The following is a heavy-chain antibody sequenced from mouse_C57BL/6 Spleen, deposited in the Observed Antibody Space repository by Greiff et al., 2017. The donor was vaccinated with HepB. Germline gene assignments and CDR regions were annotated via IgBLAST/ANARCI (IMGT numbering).Heavy chain of an antibody. Sequence: QVQLKQPGAELVKPGASVKLSCKASGYTFTSYWMHWVKQRPGQGLEWIGMIHPNSGSTNYNEKFKSKATLTVDKSSSTAYMQLSSLTSEDSAVYYCARESYGNNSWFAYWGQGTLVTVSA. CDR1: GYTFTSYW. D-gene: IGHD2-1*01. J-gene: IGHJ3*01. CDR2: IHPNSGST. CDR3: ARESYGNNSWFAY. V-gene: IGHV1-64*01.